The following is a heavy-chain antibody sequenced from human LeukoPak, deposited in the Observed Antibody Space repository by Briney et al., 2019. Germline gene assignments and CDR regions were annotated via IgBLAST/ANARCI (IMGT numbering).Heavy chain of an antibody. CDR1: GYTFTSYH. Sequence: ASVKVSCKASGYTFTSYHIAWVRQAPGRGLEWMGWISAYNGIPKYTENLQGRITMTIDTSTSTAYVELRSLRSDDTAVYYCARDHSGFHFDYWGQGTLVTVSS. CDR2: ISAYNGIP. J-gene: IGHJ4*02. CDR3: ARDHSGFHFDY. V-gene: IGHV1-18*01. D-gene: IGHD3-10*01.